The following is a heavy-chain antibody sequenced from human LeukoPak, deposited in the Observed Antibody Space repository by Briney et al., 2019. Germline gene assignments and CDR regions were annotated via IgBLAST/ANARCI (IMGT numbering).Heavy chain of an antibody. Sequence: SETLSLTCTVSGGSISSGSYYWSWIRQPAGKGLEWIGRIYTTGSTNYNPSLKSRVTISVDTSKDQFSLKLSSVTAADTAVYYCARQNYGSAPLRYWGQGTLVTVSS. D-gene: IGHD3-10*01. V-gene: IGHV4-61*02. CDR1: GGSISSGSYY. J-gene: IGHJ4*02. CDR3: ARQNYGSAPLRY. CDR2: IYTTGST.